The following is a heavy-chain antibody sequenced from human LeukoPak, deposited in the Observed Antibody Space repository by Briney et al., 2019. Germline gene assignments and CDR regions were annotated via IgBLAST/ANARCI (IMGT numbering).Heavy chain of an antibody. CDR2: ISPNSGGA. Sequence: ASVKVSCKTSGDTFIHWVRQAPGQGLEYMGWISPNSGGAKFAQKFQGRATMTTDTATSTAYMEMRSLTSDDTAMYFCARGRDHLLIDSWGQGTLVTVSS. V-gene: IGHV1-2*02. J-gene: IGHJ4*02. CDR3: ARGRDHLLIDS. D-gene: IGHD1-14*01. CDR1: GDTF.